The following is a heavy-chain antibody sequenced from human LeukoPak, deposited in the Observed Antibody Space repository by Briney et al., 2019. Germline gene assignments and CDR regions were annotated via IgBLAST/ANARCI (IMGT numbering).Heavy chain of an antibody. CDR2: IYKSGTT. CDR3: ARSFLDYMDV. V-gene: IGHV4-4*07. CDR1: GESINPYY. J-gene: IGHJ6*03. D-gene: IGHD2/OR15-2a*01. Sequence: SETLSLTCTVSGESINPYYWNWIRRSAGKGLEWIGHIYKSGTTNFNPSLTSRVTMSLDTSRNQFSLKLRSVTAADTAVYFCARSFLDYMDVWGKGTTVTVSS.